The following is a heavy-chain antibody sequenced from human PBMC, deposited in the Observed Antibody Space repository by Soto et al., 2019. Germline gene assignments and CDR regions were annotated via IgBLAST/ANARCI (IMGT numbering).Heavy chain of an antibody. J-gene: IGHJ5*02. Sequence: QVQLQESGPGLVKPSQTLSLTCTVSGGSISSGGYYWSWIRQHPGKGLEWIGYIYYSGSTYYNPAPKSRVTISVDTSKNQFSLKLSSVTAADTAVYYRARGQRGGGWFDPWGQGTLVTVSS. D-gene: IGHD3-16*01. CDR2: IYYSGST. V-gene: IGHV4-31*03. CDR1: GGSISSGGYY. CDR3: ARGQRGGGWFDP.